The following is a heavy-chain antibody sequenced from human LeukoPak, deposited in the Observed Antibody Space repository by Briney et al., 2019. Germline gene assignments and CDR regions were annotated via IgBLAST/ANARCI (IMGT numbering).Heavy chain of an antibody. Sequence: SQTLSLTCTVSGVSISSGRYYWSWIRQNPGKGLELIAYIYYSGSSYYNPSLKSRVTISVDTSKNQFSLKLSSVTAADTAVYHCARVHGSGTYYIDYWGQGTLVTVSS. CDR2: IYYSGSS. V-gene: IGHV4-31*03. D-gene: IGHD3-10*01. CDR3: ARVHGSGTYYIDY. J-gene: IGHJ4*02. CDR1: GVSISSGRYY.